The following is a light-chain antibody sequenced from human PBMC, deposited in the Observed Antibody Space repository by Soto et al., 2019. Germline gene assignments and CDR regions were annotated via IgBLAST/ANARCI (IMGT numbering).Light chain of an antibody. Sequence: DIQMTQSPSTLSASVGDRVPITCRASQSIGNLLAWYQQKPGKAPKFLIYKASTLQIGVPSRFSGSGSGTEFTLTISGLQPDDFATYYCQQYNSYPLTFGGGTKVDIK. CDR2: KAS. J-gene: IGKJ4*01. CDR1: QSIGNL. CDR3: QQYNSYPLT. V-gene: IGKV1-5*03.